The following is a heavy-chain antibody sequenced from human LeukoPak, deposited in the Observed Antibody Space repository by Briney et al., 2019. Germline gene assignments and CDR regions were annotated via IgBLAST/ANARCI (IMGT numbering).Heavy chain of an antibody. D-gene: IGHD6-6*01. CDR3: ARASIAARRYFDY. CDR2: TYYSGST. V-gene: IGHV4-59*01. J-gene: IGHJ4*02. Sequence: SETLSLTCTVSGGSISSYYWSWIRQPPGKGLEWIGYTYYSGSTNYNPSLKSRVTISVDTSKNQFSLKLSSVTAADTAVYYCARASIAARRYFDYWGQGTLVTVSS. CDR1: GGSISSYY.